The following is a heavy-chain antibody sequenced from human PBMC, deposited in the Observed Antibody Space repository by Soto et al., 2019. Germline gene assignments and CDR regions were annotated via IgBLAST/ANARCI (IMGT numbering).Heavy chain of an antibody. CDR3: ARARTVAGIEAWFDP. D-gene: IGHD6-19*01. CDR2: INPNSGGT. V-gene: IGHV1-2*04. Sequence: GASVKVSCKASGYTFTGYYMHWVRQAPGQGLEWMGWINPNSGGTNYAQKFQGWVTMTRDTSISTAYMELSRLRSDDTAVYYCARARTVAGIEAWFDPWGQGTLVTVSS. J-gene: IGHJ5*02. CDR1: GYTFTGYY.